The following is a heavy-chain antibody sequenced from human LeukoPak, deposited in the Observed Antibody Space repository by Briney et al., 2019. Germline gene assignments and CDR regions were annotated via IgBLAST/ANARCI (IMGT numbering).Heavy chain of an antibody. J-gene: IGHJ2*01. CDR3: TRVGSSWDLYGYFDL. CDR2: IYYNGNT. V-gene: IGHV4-30-4*08. D-gene: IGHD6-13*01. CDR1: GGSISSADYY. Sequence: SQTLSLTFIVSGGSISSADYYWSWIRQPPGKGLEWIGYIYYNGNTYYNPSLKSRVIISIDTSKNQFSLKLSSVTAADTAVYYCTRVGSSWDLYGYFDLWGRGTLVTVSS.